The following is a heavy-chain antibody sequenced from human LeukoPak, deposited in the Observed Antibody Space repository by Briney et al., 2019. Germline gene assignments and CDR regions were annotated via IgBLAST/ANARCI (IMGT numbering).Heavy chain of an antibody. J-gene: IGHJ4*02. CDR1: GFTFGDYA. CDR3: TRDLKGDCSGVSCYGTFDY. Sequence: PGGSLRLSCTASGFTFGDYAMSWVRQAPGKGLEWVGFIRSKPYGGTTEYAVSLRGRFTISRDESKSIAYLQMNSLKTEDTAVYYCTRDLKGDCSGVSCYGTFDYWGPGTLVTVSS. V-gene: IGHV3-49*04. D-gene: IGHD2-15*01. CDR2: IRSKPYGGTT.